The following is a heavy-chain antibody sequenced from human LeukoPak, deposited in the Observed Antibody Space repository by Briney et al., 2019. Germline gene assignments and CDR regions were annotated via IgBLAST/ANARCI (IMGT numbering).Heavy chain of an antibody. V-gene: IGHV4-59*08. CDR1: GGSISSYY. CDR2: LYYSGST. Sequence: SETLSLTCTVSGGSISSYYWSWIRQPPGKGLGWIGYLYYSGSTNYNPSLKSRVTISVDTSKNQFSLKLSSVTAADTAVYYCASRPNLTYYYGSGSYTAYAFDIWGQGTMVTVSS. D-gene: IGHD3-10*01. CDR3: ASRPNLTYYYGSGSYTAYAFDI. J-gene: IGHJ3*02.